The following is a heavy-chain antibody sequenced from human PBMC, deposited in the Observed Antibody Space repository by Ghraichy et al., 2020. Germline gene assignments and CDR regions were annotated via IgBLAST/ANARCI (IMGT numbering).Heavy chain of an antibody. J-gene: IGHJ3*02. V-gene: IGHV1-8*01. CDR3: ARVQWAEDAFDI. CDR2: MNPNSGNT. D-gene: IGHD2-8*01. CDR1: GYTFTSYD. Sequence: ASVKVSCKASGYTFTSYDINWVRQATGQGLEWMGWMNPNSGNTGYAQKFQGRVTMTRNTSISTAYMELSSLRSEDTAVYYCARVQWAEDAFDIWGQGTMVTVSS.